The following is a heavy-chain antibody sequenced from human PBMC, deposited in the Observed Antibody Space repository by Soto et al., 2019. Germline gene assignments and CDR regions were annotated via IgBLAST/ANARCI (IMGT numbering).Heavy chain of an antibody. CDR3: ARVRITIFGVVRGFDP. CDR1: GFTFSSYW. D-gene: IGHD3-3*01. Sequence: GSLLLACSASGFTFSSYWMSWVRQAPGKGLEWVANIKQDGSEKYYVDSVKVRFTISRDNAKNSLYLQMNSLRAEDTAVYYCARVRITIFGVVRGFDPWGQGTLVTVYS. V-gene: IGHV3-7*03. J-gene: IGHJ5*02. CDR2: IKQDGSEK.